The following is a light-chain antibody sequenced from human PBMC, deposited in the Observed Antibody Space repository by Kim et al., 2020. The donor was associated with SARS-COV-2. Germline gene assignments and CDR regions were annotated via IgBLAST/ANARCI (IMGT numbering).Light chain of an antibody. Sequence: ASVGDRVTITCRERQDIRNDLGWYQQNPGRAPKRLIYGASSLQSGVPSRFSGSGSGTEFTLTISSVQPEDFATYFCLQHSTYPITFGQGTRLEIK. J-gene: IGKJ5*01. V-gene: IGKV1-17*01. CDR1: QDIRND. CDR3: LQHSTYPIT. CDR2: GAS.